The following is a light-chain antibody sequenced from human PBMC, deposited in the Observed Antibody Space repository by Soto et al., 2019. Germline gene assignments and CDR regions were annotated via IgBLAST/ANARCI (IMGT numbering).Light chain of an antibody. V-gene: IGKV1-5*01. CDR3: HSGT. Sequence: DTPMTQSPSTLSASVGDRVTITCRASHDISYWLAWYQQKPGEVPKLLIYDASTLASGVPSRFRGSGSGTEFTLTISSLQPDDFATYYCHSGTFGQGTKVEVK. J-gene: IGKJ1*01. CDR2: DAS. CDR1: HDISYW.